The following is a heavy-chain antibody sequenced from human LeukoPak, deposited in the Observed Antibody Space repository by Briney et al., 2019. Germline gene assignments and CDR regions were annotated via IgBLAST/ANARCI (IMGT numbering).Heavy chain of an antibody. Sequence: PSETLSLTCTVSGGSISRNYWSWIRQTPGKGLEWIGYIHSIGTTNYNPSLKSRLTISIDTSKNQFSLKLSSVTAADTAVYYCARGVVIAPQTFDYWGQGTLVTVSS. CDR3: ARGVVIAPQTFDY. J-gene: IGHJ4*02. V-gene: IGHV4-59*01. CDR1: GGSISRNY. D-gene: IGHD2-21*01. CDR2: IHSIGTT.